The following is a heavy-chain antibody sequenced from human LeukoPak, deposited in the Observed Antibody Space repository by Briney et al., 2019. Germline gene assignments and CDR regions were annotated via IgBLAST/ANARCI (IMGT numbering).Heavy chain of an antibody. Sequence: ASVKVSCKASGGTFSSYAISWVRQAPGQGLEWMGRIIPIFGTANYAQKFQGRVTITTDESTSTAYMELSSLRSEDTAVYYCARGEAAAAVPYYHYYYMDVWGKGTTVTVSS. J-gene: IGHJ6*03. V-gene: IGHV1-69*05. CDR1: GGTFSSYA. CDR2: IIPIFGTA. D-gene: IGHD6-13*01. CDR3: ARGEAAAAVPYYHYYYMDV.